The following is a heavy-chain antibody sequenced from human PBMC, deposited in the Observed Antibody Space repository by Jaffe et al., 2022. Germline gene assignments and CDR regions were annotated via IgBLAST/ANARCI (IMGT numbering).Heavy chain of an antibody. D-gene: IGHD2-2*01. CDR3: ARDKLGYCSSTSCYASMNYYYYMDV. CDR2: INTNTGNP. J-gene: IGHJ6*03. CDR1: GYTFTSYA. V-gene: IGHV7-4-1*02. Sequence: QVQLVQSGSELKKPGASVKVSCKASGYTFTSYAMNWVRQAPGQGLEWMGWINTNTGNPTYAQGFTGRFVFSLDTSVSTAYLQISSLKAEDTAVYYCARDKLGYCSSTSCYASMNYYYYMDVWGKGTTVTVSS.